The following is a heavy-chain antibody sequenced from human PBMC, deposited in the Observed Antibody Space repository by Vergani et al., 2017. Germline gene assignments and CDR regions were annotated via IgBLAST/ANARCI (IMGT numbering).Heavy chain of an antibody. Sequence: EVQLVESGGGLVQPGRSLRLSCAASGFTFDDYAMHWVRQAPGKGLEWVSGISWNSGSIGYADSVKGRFTISRDNAKNSLYLQMNSLRAEDTAVYYCARGLDCSSTSCYLLGYWGQGTLVTVSS. CDR2: ISWNSGSI. J-gene: IGHJ4*02. D-gene: IGHD2-2*01. V-gene: IGHV3-9*01. CDR1: GFTFDDYA. CDR3: ARGLDCSSTSCYLLGY.